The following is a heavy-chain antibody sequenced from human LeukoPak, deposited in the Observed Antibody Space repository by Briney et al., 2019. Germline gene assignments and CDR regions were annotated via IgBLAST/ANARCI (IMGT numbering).Heavy chain of an antibody. CDR3: TKDGVWRSKSVPTKNHMDV. CDR1: GFTFDDYG. Sequence: GGSLRLFCAASGFTFDDYGMHWVRQAPGRGLEGVSGITYNSSYVVYAGSVKSRFTISRDNAKNSLYLQMNGLRPEDMALYFCTKDGVWRSKSVPTKNHMDVWGKGTTVTVSS. D-gene: IGHD2-21*01. CDR2: ITYNSSYV. J-gene: IGHJ6*03. V-gene: IGHV3-9*03.